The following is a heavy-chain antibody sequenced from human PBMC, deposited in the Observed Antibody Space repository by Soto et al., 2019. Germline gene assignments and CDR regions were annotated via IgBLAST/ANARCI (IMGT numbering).Heavy chain of an antibody. V-gene: IGHV1-69*08. J-gene: IGHJ4*02. D-gene: IGHD2-21*02. CDR1: GGTFSSYT. Sequence: QVQLVQSGAEVKKPGSSVKVSCKASGGTFSSYTISWVRQAPGQGLEWMGRIIPILGIANYAQKFQGRVTITADISTSTAYMELSSLRSEDTAVYYCAREPGAYCGGDCYPFDYWGQGTLVTVSS. CDR2: IIPILGIA. CDR3: AREPGAYCGGDCYPFDY.